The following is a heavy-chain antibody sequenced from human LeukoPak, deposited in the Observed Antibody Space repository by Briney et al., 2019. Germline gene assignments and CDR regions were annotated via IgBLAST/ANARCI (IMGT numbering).Heavy chain of an antibody. V-gene: IGHV3-30*02. J-gene: IGHJ4*02. CDR2: IRYDESKD. CDR3: VKDYLVEAQRVYYFDY. CDR1: GVTFSSYG. D-gene: IGHD1-26*01. Sequence: GGSLRLSCAASGVTFSSYGMHWVRQAPGKGLEWVAFIRYDESKDYYADSVKGRFIISRDNSKNTLYLQMNSLRVEDTAVYHCVKDYLVEAQRVYYFDYWGQGTLVTVSS.